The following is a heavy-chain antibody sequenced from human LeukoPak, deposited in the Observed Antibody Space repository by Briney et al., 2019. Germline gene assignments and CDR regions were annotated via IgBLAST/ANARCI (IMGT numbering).Heavy chain of an antibody. J-gene: IGHJ6*02. D-gene: IGHD5-18*01. CDR1: GFTYSDYY. V-gene: IGHV3-53*01. CDR3: ARVIGSWIQDYYYGMDV. CDR2: IYSGGST. Sequence: PGGSLRLSCAASGFTYSDYYMSWVRQAPGKGLEWVSVIYSGGSTYYADSVKGRFTISRDNSKNTLYLQMNSLRAEDTAVYYCARVIGSWIQDYYYGMDVWGQGTTVTVSS.